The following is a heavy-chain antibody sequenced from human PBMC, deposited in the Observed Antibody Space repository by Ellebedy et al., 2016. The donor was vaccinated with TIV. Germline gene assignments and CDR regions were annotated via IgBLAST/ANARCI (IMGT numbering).Heavy chain of an antibody. J-gene: IGHJ3*02. CDR2: ISAHNTNK. V-gene: IGHV1-18*01. CDR1: GYTFTSYG. CDR3: SRAHSYYDILRWSFFFDI. Sequence: AASVKVSCKASGYTFTSYGISWVRQAPGQGLEWMGWISAHNTNKDYAQKFQGRVAMTTDTSASTSYMELRSLRSDDTAIYFCSRAHSYYDILRWSFFFDIWGQGTMVTVSS. D-gene: IGHD3-9*01.